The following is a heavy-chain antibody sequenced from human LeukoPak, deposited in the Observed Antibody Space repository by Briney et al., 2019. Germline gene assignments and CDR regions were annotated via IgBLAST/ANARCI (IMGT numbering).Heavy chain of an antibody. CDR2: IYYSGST. V-gene: IGHV4-59*01. J-gene: IGHJ6*02. CDR1: GGSISSYY. CDR3: ARDPFGYYGMDV. D-gene: IGHD3-10*01. Sequence: KSLETLSLTCTVSGGSISSYYWSWIRQPPGKGLEWIGYIYYSGSTNYNPSLKSRVTISVDTSKNQFSLKLSSVTAADTAVYYCARDPFGYYGMDVWGQGTTVTVSS.